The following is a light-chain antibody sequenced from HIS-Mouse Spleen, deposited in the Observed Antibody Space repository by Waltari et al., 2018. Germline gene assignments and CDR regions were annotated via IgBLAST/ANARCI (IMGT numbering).Light chain of an antibody. V-gene: IGKV1-5*03. Sequence: DIQMTQSPSTLSASIGDRVTITCRASQSISSWLAWYQQKPGKAPNLLIYKASSLESGVPSRFSGSGSETEFTLTISSLQPDDFATYYCQQYNSYSRTFGQGTKVEIK. CDR1: QSISSW. CDR2: KAS. J-gene: IGKJ1*01. CDR3: QQYNSYSRT.